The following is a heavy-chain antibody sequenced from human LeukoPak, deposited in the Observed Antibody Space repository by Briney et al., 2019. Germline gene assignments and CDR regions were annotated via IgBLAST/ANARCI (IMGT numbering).Heavy chain of an antibody. CDR1: GYTFTGYY. J-gene: IGHJ3*02. V-gene: IGHV1-2*04. CDR2: INPNSGGT. CDR3: ARAGWELLSAFDI. D-gene: IGHD1-26*01. Sequence: GASVKVSCKASGYTFTGYYMHWVRQAPGQGLEWMGWINPNSGGTNYAQKFQGWVTMTRDTSISTAYMELSRLRSDDTAVYYCARAGWELLSAFDIWGQGTMVTVSS.